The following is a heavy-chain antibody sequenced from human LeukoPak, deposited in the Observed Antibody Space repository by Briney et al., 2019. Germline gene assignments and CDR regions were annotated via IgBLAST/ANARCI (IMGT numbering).Heavy chain of an antibody. J-gene: IGHJ6*03. D-gene: IGHD3-10*01. CDR2: IYYSGST. V-gene: IGHV4-30-4*08. Sequence: SQTLSLTCTVSGGSISSGDYYWSWIRQPPGKGLEWIGYIYYSGSTYYNPSLKSRVTISVDTSKNQFSLKLSSVTAADAAVYYCARDREVVRGAYYYYMDVWGKGTTVTVSS. CDR1: GGSISSGDYY. CDR3: ARDREVVRGAYYYYMDV.